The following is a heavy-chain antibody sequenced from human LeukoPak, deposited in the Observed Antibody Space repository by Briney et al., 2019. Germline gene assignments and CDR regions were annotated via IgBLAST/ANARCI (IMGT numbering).Heavy chain of an antibody. V-gene: IGHV4-59*01. Sequence: SETLSLTCTVSGGSISSYYWSWIRQPPGKGLEWIGYIYYSGSTNYNPSLKSRVTISVDTSKNQFSLKLSSVTAADTAVYYCARYYDSSGYSFDYWGRGTLVTVSS. D-gene: IGHD3-22*01. J-gene: IGHJ4*02. CDR2: IYYSGST. CDR3: ARYYDSSGYSFDY. CDR1: GGSISSYY.